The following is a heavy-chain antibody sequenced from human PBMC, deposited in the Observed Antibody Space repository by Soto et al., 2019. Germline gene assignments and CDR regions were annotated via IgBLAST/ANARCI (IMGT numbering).Heavy chain of an antibody. CDR1: GGSISSSSYY. V-gene: IGHV4-39*01. Sequence: QLQLQESGPGLVKPSETLSLTCTVSGGSISSSSYYWGWIRQPPGKGLEWIGSIYYSGSTYYNPSLKSRGTISVDTSKNQFSLKLSSVTAADTAVYYCMVRGVIDYYYYGMDVWGQGTTVTVSS. CDR2: IYYSGST. J-gene: IGHJ6*02. D-gene: IGHD3-10*01. CDR3: MVRGVIDYYYYGMDV.